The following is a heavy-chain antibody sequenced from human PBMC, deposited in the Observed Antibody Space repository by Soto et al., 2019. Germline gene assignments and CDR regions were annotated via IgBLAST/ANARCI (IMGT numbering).Heavy chain of an antibody. Sequence: GGSLRLSCAASGFTFSSYGMHWVRQSPGKGLEWVAVISYDGRNKYYADAVKGRFTISRDNSKNTLYLQMSSLRAEDTAVYYCVKDGSSGWPYFYDMDVWGQGTTVTVSS. J-gene: IGHJ6*02. CDR3: VKDGSSGWPYFYDMDV. CDR2: ISYDGRNK. CDR1: GFTFSSYG. D-gene: IGHD6-19*01. V-gene: IGHV3-30*18.